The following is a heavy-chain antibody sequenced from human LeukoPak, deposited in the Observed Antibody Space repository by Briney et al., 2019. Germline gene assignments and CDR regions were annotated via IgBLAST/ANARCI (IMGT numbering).Heavy chain of an antibody. J-gene: IGHJ5*02. CDR1: GFTFSSYA. CDR2: ISYDGSNK. CDR3: ARDFFAGYSGYDPYNWFDP. V-gene: IGHV3-30*01. D-gene: IGHD5-12*01. Sequence: GRSLRLSCAASGFTFSSYAMHWVRQAPGKGLEWVAVISYDGSNKYYADSVKGRFTISRDNSKNTLYLQMNSLRAEDTAVYYCARDFFAGYSGYDPYNWFDPWGQGTLVIVSS.